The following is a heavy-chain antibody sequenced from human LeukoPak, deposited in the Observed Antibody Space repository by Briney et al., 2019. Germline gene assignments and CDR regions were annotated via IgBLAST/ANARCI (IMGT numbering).Heavy chain of an antibody. CDR2: INPNSGGT. CDR3: ARGPWQQPPPADL. Sequence: ASVKDSCKASGYTFTDYYMLWMRQAPGQRLEWMGWINPNSGGTHFAQKFQGRVTMTSDTSISTAYMELISLTSDDTAVYFCARGPWQQPPPADLWGQGTLVTVSS. J-gene: IGHJ5*02. CDR1: GYTFTDYY. D-gene: IGHD6-13*01. V-gene: IGHV1-2*02.